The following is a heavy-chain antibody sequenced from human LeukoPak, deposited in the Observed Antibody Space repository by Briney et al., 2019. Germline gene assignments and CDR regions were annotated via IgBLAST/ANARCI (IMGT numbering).Heavy chain of an antibody. D-gene: IGHD3-10*01. CDR3: ARDKYSFGEFDY. V-gene: IGHV3-23*01. CDR1: RFTFSSYT. CDR2: LSGSGGNT. J-gene: IGHJ4*02. Sequence: GGSLRLSCAASRFTFSSYTMSWVRQAPGKGLEWVSTLSGSGGNTYYADSVKGRFTFSRDTSKNMLYLQMNSLRAEDTAVYFCARDKYSFGEFDYWGQGTLVTVSS.